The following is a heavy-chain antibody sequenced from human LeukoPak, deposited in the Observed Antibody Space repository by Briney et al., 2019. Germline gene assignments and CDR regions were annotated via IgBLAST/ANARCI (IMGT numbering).Heavy chain of an antibody. CDR2: IRRKANGGTT. V-gene: IGHV3-49*04. D-gene: IGHD3-3*01. CDR1: GFTFGDYA. CDR3: TSGLYYDSWSDLFDY. Sequence: PGRSLSLSCPASGFTFGDYAMSWVRQAPGKGPEWVGFIRRKANGGTTEYAASVKGRFTISRDDSKSIAYLQMNSLKTEDTAVYYCTSGLYYDSWSDLFDYWGQGTLVTVSS. J-gene: IGHJ4*02.